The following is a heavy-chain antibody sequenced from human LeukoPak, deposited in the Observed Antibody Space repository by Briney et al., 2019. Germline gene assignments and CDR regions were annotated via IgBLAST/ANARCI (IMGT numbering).Heavy chain of an antibody. CDR3: ARDRMGGSFDY. CDR1: GFAFSPYA. J-gene: IGHJ4*02. D-gene: IGHD2-15*01. Sequence: PGGSLRLSCSASGFAFSPYAINWVRQAPGKGLEWVSFITGDSNTIYYADSMKGRFTVSRDNAENSLYLQMNSLSAEDTAVYYCARDRMGGSFDYWGQGTLVTVSS. CDR2: ITGDSNTI. V-gene: IGHV3-48*01.